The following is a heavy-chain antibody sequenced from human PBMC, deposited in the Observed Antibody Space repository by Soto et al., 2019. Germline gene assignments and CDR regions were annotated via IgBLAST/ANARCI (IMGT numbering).Heavy chain of an antibody. Sequence: SETLSLTCAVSGGSISSSNWWSWVRQPPGRGLEWIGEIYHSGNSNYNPTHKSRITLSVDKSKNQFSLNLTSVTAADTSVYYCARWGHTGGWYYFDYWGQGTLVTVSS. D-gene: IGHD6-19*01. CDR3: ARWGHTGGWYYFDY. CDR1: GGSISSSNW. J-gene: IGHJ4*02. V-gene: IGHV4-4*02. CDR2: IYHSGNS.